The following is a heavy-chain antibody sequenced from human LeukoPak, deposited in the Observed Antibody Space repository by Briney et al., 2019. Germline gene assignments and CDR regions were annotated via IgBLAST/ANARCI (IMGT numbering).Heavy chain of an antibody. CDR3: ARDFIAGETFDY. Sequence: GGSLRLSCAASGFTLSSYAMHWVRQAPGKGLEWVAVISYDGSNKYYAASVKGRFTISKDNSKNTLYLQMNSLRAEDTAVYYCARDFIAGETFDYWGQGTLVTVSS. CDR2: ISYDGSNK. CDR1: GFTLSSYA. D-gene: IGHD7-27*01. V-gene: IGHV3-30*04. J-gene: IGHJ4*02.